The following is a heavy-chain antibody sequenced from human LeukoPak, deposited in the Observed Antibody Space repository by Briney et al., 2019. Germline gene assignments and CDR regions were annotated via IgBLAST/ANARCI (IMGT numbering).Heavy chain of an antibody. Sequence: PSETLSLTCAVSGGSISSGGYSWSWIRQPPGKGLEWIGYIYHSGSTYYNPSLKSRVTISVDTSKNQFSLRLSSVTAADTAVYYCASQYCSGGSCYPLFDYWGQGTLVTVSS. CDR3: ASQYCSGGSCYPLFDY. CDR1: GGSISSGGYS. CDR2: IYHSGST. D-gene: IGHD2-15*01. J-gene: IGHJ4*02. V-gene: IGHV4-30-2*02.